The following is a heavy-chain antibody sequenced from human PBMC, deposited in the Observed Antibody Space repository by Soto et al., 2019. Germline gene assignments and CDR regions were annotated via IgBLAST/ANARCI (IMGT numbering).Heavy chain of an antibody. V-gene: IGHV3-30-3*01. CDR2: ISYDGSNK. CDR3: ARDLGVVVPAALDY. Sequence: SLRLSCAASGFTFSSYAMHWVRQAPGKGLEWVAVISYDGSNKYYADSVKGRFTISRDNSKNTLYLQMNSLRAEDTAVYYCARDLGVVVPAALDYWGQGTLVTVSS. D-gene: IGHD2-2*01. J-gene: IGHJ4*02. CDR1: GFTFSSYA.